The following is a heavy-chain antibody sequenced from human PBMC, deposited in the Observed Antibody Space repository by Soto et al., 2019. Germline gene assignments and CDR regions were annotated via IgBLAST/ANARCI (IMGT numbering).Heavy chain of an antibody. J-gene: IGHJ4*02. CDR2: IQPEGREQ. V-gene: IGHV3-7*04. CDR1: GFNFRQYW. D-gene: IGHD2-21*01. Sequence: GGSLRLSCAASGFNFRQYWMSWVRQAPGKGLEWVASIQPEGREQTYVDSVRGRFTISRDNAKNSLYLQMNSLRAEDTAVYYCARAYSYSRDYWGQGTQVTVSS. CDR3: ARAYSYSRDY.